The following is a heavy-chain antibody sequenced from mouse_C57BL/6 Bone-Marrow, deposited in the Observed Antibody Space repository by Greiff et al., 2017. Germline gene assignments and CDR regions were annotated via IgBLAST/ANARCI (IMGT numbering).Heavy chain of an antibody. CDR3: TSSLPGGYYLDY. Sequence: EVKLVESGGGLVQPGGSLSLSCAASGSTFTDYYMSWVRQPPGKALEWLGFIRNKANGYTTEYSASVKGRFTISRNNSQSILYLQMNALRAEDSANYCCTSSLPGGYYLDYWGQGTSLTVSS. J-gene: IGHJ2*02. V-gene: IGHV7-3*01. CDR2: IRNKANGYTT. CDR1: GSTFTDYY.